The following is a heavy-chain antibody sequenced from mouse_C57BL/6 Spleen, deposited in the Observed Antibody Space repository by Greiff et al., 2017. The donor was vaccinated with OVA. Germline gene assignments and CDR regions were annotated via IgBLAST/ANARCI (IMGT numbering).Heavy chain of an antibody. J-gene: IGHJ1*03. Sequence: VQLQQPGAELVKPGASVKMSCKASGYTFTSYWITWVKQRPGQGLEWIGDIYPGSGSTNYNEKFKSKATLTVDTSSSTAYMQLSSLTSEDSAVYYCARGIYDYDGNFDVWGTGTTVTVSS. D-gene: IGHD2-4*01. V-gene: IGHV1-55*01. CDR2: IYPGSGST. CDR1: GYTFTSYW. CDR3: ARGIYDYDGNFDV.